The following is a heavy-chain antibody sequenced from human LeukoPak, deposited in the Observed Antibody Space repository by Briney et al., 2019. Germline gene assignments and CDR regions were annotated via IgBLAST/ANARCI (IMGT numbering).Heavy chain of an antibody. J-gene: IGHJ2*01. Sequence: GGSLRLSCAASGFTVSNNYISWVRQAPGKGLEWVSVNYAGDKTYYADSVKGRFTISRDNSKNTLYLQMNSLRAEDTAVYYWASPRQYYDGSSHWFFDGWGRGTVVTVSS. D-gene: IGHD3-22*01. CDR1: GFTVSNNY. CDR3: ASPRQYYDGSSHWFFDG. V-gene: IGHV3-53*05. CDR2: NYAGDKT.